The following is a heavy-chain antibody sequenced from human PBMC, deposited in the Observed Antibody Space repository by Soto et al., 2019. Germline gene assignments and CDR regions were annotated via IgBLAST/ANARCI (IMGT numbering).Heavy chain of an antibody. CDR1: GFTFSSYG. Sequence: GSLRLSCAASGFTFSSYGMHWVRQAPGKGLEWVAVIWYDGSNKYYADSVKGRFTISRDNSKNTLYLQMNSLRAEDTAVYYCHIGGYDSSGYYPTEFDYWGQGTLVTVSS. CDR2: IWYDGSNK. CDR3: HIGGYDSSGYYPTEFDY. V-gene: IGHV3-33*01. D-gene: IGHD3-22*01. J-gene: IGHJ4*02.